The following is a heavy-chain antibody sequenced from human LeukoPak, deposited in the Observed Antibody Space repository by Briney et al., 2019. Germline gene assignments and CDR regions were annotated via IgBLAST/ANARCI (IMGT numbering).Heavy chain of an antibody. CDR2: IYLYGTT. V-gene: IGHV4-4*02. CDR1: IGSISSSKW. D-gene: IGHD1/OR15-1a*01. Sequence: SETLSLTCSVSIGSISSSKWWCWVRQSPVKGLEWIGEIYLYGTTNYNPSFTSRVTMSVDRSRNQFSLKLTSETAADTAVYYCARQKWEQQGRDYYFNGLDVWGPGTTVIVSS. J-gene: IGHJ6*02. CDR3: ARQKWEQQGRDYYFNGLDV.